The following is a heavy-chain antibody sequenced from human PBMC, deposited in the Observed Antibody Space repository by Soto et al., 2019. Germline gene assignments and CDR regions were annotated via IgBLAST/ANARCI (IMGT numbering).Heavy chain of an antibody. D-gene: IGHD3-22*01. Sequence: SETLSLTCTVYGGSISSGGYYWSWIRQHPGKGLEWIGYIYYSGSTYYNPSLKSRVTISVDTSKNQFSLKLSSVTAADTAVYYCARVNRDYYGMDVWGQGTTVTVSS. J-gene: IGHJ6*02. CDR1: GGSISSGGYY. CDR2: IYYSGST. CDR3: ARVNRDYYGMDV. V-gene: IGHV4-31*03.